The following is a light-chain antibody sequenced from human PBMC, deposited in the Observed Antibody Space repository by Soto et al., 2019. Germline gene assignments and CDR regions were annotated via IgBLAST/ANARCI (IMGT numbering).Light chain of an antibody. CDR3: QQSYTAPFT. Sequence: DIQMTQSPSSLSASVGDTVTIACRASRSISNYLNWYQQKPGRAPNLLICGASTLQRGVPSRFSGSGSGTTFTLTITSLQPDGFAIYFCQQSYTAPFTFGLGTKVEIK. CDR2: GAS. J-gene: IGKJ3*01. CDR1: RSISNY. V-gene: IGKV1-39*01.